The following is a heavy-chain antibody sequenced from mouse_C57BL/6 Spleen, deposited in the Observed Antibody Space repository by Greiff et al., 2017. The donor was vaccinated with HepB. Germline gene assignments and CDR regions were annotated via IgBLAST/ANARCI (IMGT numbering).Heavy chain of an antibody. CDR1: GFSLTSYA. V-gene: IGHV2-9-1*01. D-gene: IGHD2-4*01. J-gene: IGHJ3*01. CDR2: IWTGGGT. Sequence: LKESGPGLVAPSQSLSITCPVSGFSLTSYAISWVRQPPGKGLEWLGVIWTGGGTNYNSALKSRLSISKDNSKSQVFLKMNSLQTDDTARYYCARNEEGIYYDYDAWFAYWGQGTLVTVSA. CDR3: ARNEEGIYYDYDAWFAY.